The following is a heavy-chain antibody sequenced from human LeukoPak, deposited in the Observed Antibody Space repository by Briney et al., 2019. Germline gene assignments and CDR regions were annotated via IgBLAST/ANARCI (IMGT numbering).Heavy chain of an antibody. V-gene: IGHV1-8*01. D-gene: IGHD3-22*01. CDR3: ARGGEDSSGYVRWFDP. Sequence: ASVKVSCKASGYTFTSYDINWVRQATGQGLEWMGWMNPNSGNTGYAQKFQGRVTMTRNTSISTAYMELSSLRSEDTAVYYCARGGEDSSGYVRWFDPWGQGTLVTVSS. CDR2: MNPNSGNT. J-gene: IGHJ5*02. CDR1: GYTFTSYD.